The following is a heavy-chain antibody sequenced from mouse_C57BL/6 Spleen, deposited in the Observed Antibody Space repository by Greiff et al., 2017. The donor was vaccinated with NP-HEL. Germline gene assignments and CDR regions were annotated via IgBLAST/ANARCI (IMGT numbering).Heavy chain of an antibody. CDR1: GYTFTSYW. CDR2: IHPNSGST. CDR3: ARSGGSNGVFDY. Sequence: VQLQQPGAELVKPGASVKLSCKASGYTFTSYWMHWVKQRPGQGLEWIGMIHPNSGSTNYNEKFKSKATLTVDKSSSTAYMQLSSLTSEDSAVYYCARSGGSNGVFDYWGQGTTLTVSS. V-gene: IGHV1-64*01. J-gene: IGHJ2*01. D-gene: IGHD2-5*01.